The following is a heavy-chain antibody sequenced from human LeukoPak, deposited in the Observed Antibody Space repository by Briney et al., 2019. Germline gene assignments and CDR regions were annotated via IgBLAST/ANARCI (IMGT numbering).Heavy chain of an antibody. Sequence: PGGSLRLSCAASGFTFRNYAMHWVRQAPGKGLEWVAVISYDGNNKYYADSVKGRFTISRDNSKNTLYLQVNSLRPEDTAVYYCARENYGAHYFDYWGQGTLVTVSS. D-gene: IGHD3-16*01. V-gene: IGHV3-30-3*01. CDR2: ISYDGNNK. J-gene: IGHJ4*02. CDR3: ARENYGAHYFDY. CDR1: GFTFRNYA.